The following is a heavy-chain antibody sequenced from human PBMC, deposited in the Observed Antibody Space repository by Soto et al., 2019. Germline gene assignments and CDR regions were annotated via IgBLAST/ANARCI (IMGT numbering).Heavy chain of an antibody. CDR2: INAGNGNT. Sequence: QVQLVQSGAEVKKPGASVKVSCKASGYTFTSYAMHWVRQAPGQRLEWMGWINAGNGNTKYSQKFQGRVTITRDTSASTAYMEMSSLRSEDTAVYYCARALGVVTDDYWGQGTLVTVSS. CDR3: ARALGVVTDDY. CDR1: GYTFTSYA. J-gene: IGHJ4*02. D-gene: IGHD2-15*01. V-gene: IGHV1-3*01.